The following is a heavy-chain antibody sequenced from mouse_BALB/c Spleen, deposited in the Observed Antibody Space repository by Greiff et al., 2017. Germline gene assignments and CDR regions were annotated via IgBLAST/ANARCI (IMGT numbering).Heavy chain of an antibody. J-gene: IGHJ4*01. D-gene: IGHD1-1*01. CDR1: GFSLTSYG. V-gene: IGHV2-2*02. CDR3: ARILLYYYGSSYEAMDY. Sequence: QVQLQQSGPGLVQPSQSLSITCTVSGFSLTSYGVHWVRQSPGKGLEWLGVIWSGGSTDYNAAFISRLSISKDNSKSQVFFKMNSLQANDTAIYYCARILLYYYGSSYEAMDYWGQGTSVTVSS. CDR2: IWSGGST.